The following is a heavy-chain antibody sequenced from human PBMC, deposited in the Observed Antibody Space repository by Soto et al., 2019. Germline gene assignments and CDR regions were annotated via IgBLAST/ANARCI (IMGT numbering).Heavy chain of an antibody. D-gene: IGHD4-4*01. CDR1: GFIFGGYG. J-gene: IGHJ4*01. CDR2: INGDGGST. CDR3: AKVVQMATVRGYFDY. V-gene: IGHV3-23*01. Sequence: EIQLLESGGGLVQRGGSLRLSCAASGFIFGGYGMSWVRQAPGKGLEWVAAINGDGGSTYYADSVKGRFTTSRDNSMNTLDLQMNCLIGEDTAVYYCAKVVQMATVRGYFDYWGHGTLVTVSS.